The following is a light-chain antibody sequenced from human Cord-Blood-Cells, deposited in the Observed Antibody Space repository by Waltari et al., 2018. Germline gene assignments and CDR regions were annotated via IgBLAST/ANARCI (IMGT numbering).Light chain of an antibody. CDR3: CSYAGSSTDVV. CDR2: EGS. V-gene: IGLV2-23*01. Sequence: QSALTQPASVSGSPGQSITIPCTGTSSDAGSYNLVSWYQQHPGKAPKLMIYEGSKRPSGVSNRFSGSKSGNTASLTISGLQAEDEADYYCCSYAGSSTDVVFGGGTKLTVL. J-gene: IGLJ2*01. CDR1: SSDAGSYNL.